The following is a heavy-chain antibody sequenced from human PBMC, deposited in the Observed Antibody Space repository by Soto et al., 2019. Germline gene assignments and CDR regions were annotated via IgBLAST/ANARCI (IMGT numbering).Heavy chain of an antibody. CDR1: GFTFSSYA. J-gene: IGHJ6*02. CDR2: ISGSGGST. CDR3: AKETSGVGATHYYGMDV. V-gene: IGHV3-23*01. D-gene: IGHD1-26*01. Sequence: EVQLLESGGGLVQPGGSLRLSCAASGFTFSSYAMSWVRQAPGKGLEWVSAISGSGGSTYYADSVKGRFTISRDNSKNTLYLQINSLRAEDTAVYYCAKETSGVGATHYYGMDVWGQGTTVTVSS.